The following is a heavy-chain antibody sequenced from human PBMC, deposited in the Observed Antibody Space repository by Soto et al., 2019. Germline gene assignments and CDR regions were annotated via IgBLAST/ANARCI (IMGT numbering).Heavy chain of an antibody. CDR2: INTANGDT. V-gene: IGHV1-3*04. Sequence: QIQLVQSGAEMKKPGASVKVSCKASGYTFTNYAMHWVRQAPGQRLEWMGRINTANGDTIYSQNFQGRVTITRDTSASTVYLELSSLRFEDTAVYYCGRGQATCDPWGQGTLVTVSS. CDR1: GYTFTNYA. CDR3: GRGQATCDP. J-gene: IGHJ5*02.